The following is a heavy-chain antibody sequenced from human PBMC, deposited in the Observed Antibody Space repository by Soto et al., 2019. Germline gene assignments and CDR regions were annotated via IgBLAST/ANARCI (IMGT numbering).Heavy chain of an antibody. CDR1: GFSLSTSGVG. J-gene: IGHJ5*02. CDR3: AHRVPTMAPQGWFDP. Sequence: QITLKESGPTLVKPTQTLTLTCTFSGFSLSTSGVGVGWIRQPPGKALEWLALIYCDDDKRYSPSLKSRLTITKDTPKTQVVRTMTHMDPVDTATYYCAHRVPTMAPQGWFDPGGQGTLVTVSA. D-gene: IGHD3-10*01. CDR2: IYCDDDK. V-gene: IGHV2-5*02.